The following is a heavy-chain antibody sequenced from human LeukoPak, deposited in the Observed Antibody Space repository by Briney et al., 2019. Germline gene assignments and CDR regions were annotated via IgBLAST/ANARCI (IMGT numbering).Heavy chain of an antibody. D-gene: IGHD1-26*01. CDR1: GFTFDDYA. CDR3: AKDTVSGGSYSTRFDY. CDR2: ISWNSGSI. V-gene: IGHV3-9*01. Sequence: GGSLRLSCAASGFTFDDYAMHWVRQAPGKGLEWVSGISWNSGSIGYADSVKGRFTISRDNAKNSLYLQMNSLRAEDTALYYCAKDTVSGGSYSTRFDYWGQGTLVTVSS. J-gene: IGHJ4*02.